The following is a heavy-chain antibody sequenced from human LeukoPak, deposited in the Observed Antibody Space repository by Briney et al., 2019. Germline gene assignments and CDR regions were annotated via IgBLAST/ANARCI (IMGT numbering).Heavy chain of an antibody. CDR1: GGSFSGYY. Sequence: PSETLSLTCAVYGGSFSGYYWSWVRQPPGKGMEWIGYIYYRGSTNYFSSLKSRVTISLYTSRNQFSLNLNSVTAADTAVYYCARDYDFWSGYYTSVWFDPWGQGTLVTVSS. CDR3: ARDYDFWSGYYTSVWFDP. CDR2: IYYRGST. V-gene: IGHV4-34*11. J-gene: IGHJ5*02. D-gene: IGHD3-3*01.